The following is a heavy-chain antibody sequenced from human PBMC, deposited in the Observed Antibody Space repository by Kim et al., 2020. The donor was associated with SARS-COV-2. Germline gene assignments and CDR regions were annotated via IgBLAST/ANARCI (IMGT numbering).Heavy chain of an antibody. Sequence: SETLSLTCTVSGGSISSSSYYWGWIRQPPGKGLEWIGSIYYSGSTYYNPSLKSRVTISVDTSKNQFSLKLSSVTAADTAVYYCARRRYDFWSGYTFDIWGQGTMVTVSS. J-gene: IGHJ3*02. CDR2: IYYSGST. CDR1: GGSISSSSYY. D-gene: IGHD3-3*01. CDR3: ARRRYDFWSGYTFDI. V-gene: IGHV4-39*01.